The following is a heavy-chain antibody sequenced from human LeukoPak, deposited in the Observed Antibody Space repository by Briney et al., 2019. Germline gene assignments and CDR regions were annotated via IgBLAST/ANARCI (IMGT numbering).Heavy chain of an antibody. J-gene: IGHJ3*02. V-gene: IGHV1-69*04. CDR2: IIPIFGIA. CDR3: ARDREYYYDSSGYYNDAFDI. Sequence: GASVKVSCKASGGTFSRYAISWERQAPGQGLEWMGRIIPIFGIANYAQKFQGRVTITADKSTSTAYMELSSLRSEDTAVYYCARDREYYYDSSGYYNDAFDIWGQGTMVTVSS. D-gene: IGHD3-22*01. CDR1: GGTFSRYA.